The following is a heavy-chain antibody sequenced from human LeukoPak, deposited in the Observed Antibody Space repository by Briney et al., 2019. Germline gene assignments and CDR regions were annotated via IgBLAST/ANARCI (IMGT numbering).Heavy chain of an antibody. CDR3: ARGGTRGYGDWFDP. D-gene: IGHD5-12*01. Sequence: SETLSLTCAVYGGSFSGYYWSWIRQPPGKGLEWIGYIYYSGSTNYNPSLKSRVTISVDTSKNQFSLKLSSVTAADTAVYYCARGGTRGYGDWFDPWGQGTLVTVSS. J-gene: IGHJ5*02. CDR2: IYYSGST. CDR1: GGSFSGYY. V-gene: IGHV4-59*01.